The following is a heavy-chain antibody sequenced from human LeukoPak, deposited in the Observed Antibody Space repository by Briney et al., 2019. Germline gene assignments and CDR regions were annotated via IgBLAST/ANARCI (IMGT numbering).Heavy chain of an antibody. CDR1: GYSFTSYW. D-gene: IGHD1-26*01. CDR3: ARHSVSRVGATTLDY. CDR2: IYPGDSDT. Sequence: GESLKISCKGSGYSFTSYWIGWVRQMPGKGLEWMGIIYPGDSDTRYSPSFQGQVTISADKSISTAYLQWSSLKASDTAMYYCARHSVSRVGATTLDYWGQGTLVTVSS. J-gene: IGHJ4*02. V-gene: IGHV5-51*01.